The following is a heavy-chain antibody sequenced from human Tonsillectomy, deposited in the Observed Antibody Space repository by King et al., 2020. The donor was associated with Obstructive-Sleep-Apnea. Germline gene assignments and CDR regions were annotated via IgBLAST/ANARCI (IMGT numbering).Heavy chain of an antibody. CDR2: ISWNSGSI. CDR3: AKGAVAGTGWFDP. Sequence: VQLVESGGGLVQPGRSLRLSCAASGFTFDDYAMHWVRQAPGKGLEWVSGISWNSGSIGYPDSVKGRFTISRDNAKNSLYLQMNSLRAEDTALYYCAKGAVAGTGWFDPWGQGTLVTVSS. J-gene: IGHJ5*02. CDR1: GFTFDDYA. D-gene: IGHD6-19*01. V-gene: IGHV3-9*01.